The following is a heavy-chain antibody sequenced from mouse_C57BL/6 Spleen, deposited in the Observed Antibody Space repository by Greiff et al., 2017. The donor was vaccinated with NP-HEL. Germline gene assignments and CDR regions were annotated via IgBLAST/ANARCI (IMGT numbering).Heavy chain of an antibody. V-gene: IGHV1-39*01. CDR2: INLNYGTT. J-gene: IGHJ1*03. CDR1: GYSFTDYN. CDR3: ANYYGSSYEGYFDV. D-gene: IGHD1-1*01. Sequence: EVQLQQSGPELVKPGASVKISCKASGYSFTDYNMNWVKQSNGKSLEWIGVINLNYGTTSYNQKFKGKATLTVDQSSSTAYMQLNSLTSEDSAVYYCANYYGSSYEGYFDVWGTGTTVTVSS.